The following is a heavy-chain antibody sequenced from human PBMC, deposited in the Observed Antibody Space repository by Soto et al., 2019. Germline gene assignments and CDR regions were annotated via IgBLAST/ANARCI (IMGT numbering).Heavy chain of an antibody. CDR3: ARSPDCTNGVCYNDY. CDR2: IYPGDSDT. CDR1: VYSFTSYW. V-gene: IGHV5-51*01. D-gene: IGHD2-8*01. Sequence: PGESLTISCKGSVYSFTSYWIGWVRQMPGKGLEWMGIIYPGDSDTRYSPSFQGQVTISADKSISTAYLQWSSLKASDTAMYYCARSPDCTNGVCYNDYWGQGTLVTVS. J-gene: IGHJ4*02.